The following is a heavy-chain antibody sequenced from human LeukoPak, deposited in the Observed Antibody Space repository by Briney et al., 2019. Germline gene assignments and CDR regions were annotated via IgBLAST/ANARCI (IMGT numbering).Heavy chain of an antibody. CDR1: GYTLTQYY. CDR3: ARDRAGGVYYFDS. CDR2: INPILGAT. J-gene: IGHJ4*02. Sequence: SVKLSRKASGYTLTQYYMHWVPQAPRQGLEWMGMINPILGATSYAQKFQVRVTMTGDKSTSTVYMELSSLRSEDTAVYYCARDRAGGVYYFDSWGQVSLVTVSS. V-gene: IGHV1-46*01. D-gene: IGHD3-16*01.